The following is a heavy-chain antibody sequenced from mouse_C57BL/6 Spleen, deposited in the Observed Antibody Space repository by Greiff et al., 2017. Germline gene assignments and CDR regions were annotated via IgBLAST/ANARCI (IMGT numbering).Heavy chain of an antibody. CDR3: ARTNYYGSSYGYAMDY. D-gene: IGHD1-1*01. CDR2: IDPSDSYT. J-gene: IGHJ4*01. CDR1: GYTFTSYW. Sequence: QVQLQQSGAELVMPGASVKLSCKASGYTFTSYWMHWVKQRPGQGLEWIGEIDPSDSYTNYNQKFKGKSTLTVDKSSSTAYMQLSSLTSEDSAVYYCARTNYYGSSYGYAMDYWGQGTSVTVSS. V-gene: IGHV1-69*01.